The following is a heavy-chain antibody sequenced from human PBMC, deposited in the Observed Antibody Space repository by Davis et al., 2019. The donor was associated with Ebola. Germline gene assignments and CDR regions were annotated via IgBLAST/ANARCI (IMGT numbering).Heavy chain of an antibody. CDR1: GYTFTSYD. D-gene: IGHD1-26*01. CDR3: SRRVGARSGFDY. J-gene: IGHJ4*01. V-gene: IGHV1-8*01. CDR2: MNLNSGNT. Sequence: ASVTVSCKASGYTFTSYDINWVRQATGQGLEWMGWMNLNSGNTGHTQKFQGRITMTRNISTGTAYMELNSLRSEDTAVYYCSRRVGARSGFDYWGPGTLVTVSS.